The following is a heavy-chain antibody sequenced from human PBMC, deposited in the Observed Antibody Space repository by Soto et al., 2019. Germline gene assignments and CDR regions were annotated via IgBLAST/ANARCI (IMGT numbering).Heavy chain of an antibody. J-gene: IGHJ6*02. CDR3: ARDFALMVDTILSREYYYGMGV. Sequence: QVQLVESGGGIVQPGRSLRLSCAASGFTFGTYGMHWVRQAPGKGLEWVAVIWYDGSITHYVDSVKGRFTISRDNSQNTLYLQMNSLRAEDTAVYYCARDFALMVDTILSREYYYGMGVWGQGTTVTVSS. CDR2: IWYDGSIT. V-gene: IGHV3-33*01. D-gene: IGHD2-8*01. CDR1: GFTFGTYG.